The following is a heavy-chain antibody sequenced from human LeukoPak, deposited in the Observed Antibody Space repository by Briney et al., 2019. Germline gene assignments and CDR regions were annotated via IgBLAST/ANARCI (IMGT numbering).Heavy chain of an antibody. D-gene: IGHD1/OR15-1a*01. CDR3: ARAPGAAGWEHDY. CDR1: GFTFSSYA. Sequence: GGSLRLSCAASGFTFSSYAMSWVRQAPGKGLEWVSVIVGSGGSTYYAGSVKGRFTISRDNSKNTLHLQMNSLRVEDTAVYYCARAPGAAGWEHDYWGQGTLVTVSS. CDR2: IVGSGGST. V-gene: IGHV3-23*01. J-gene: IGHJ4*02.